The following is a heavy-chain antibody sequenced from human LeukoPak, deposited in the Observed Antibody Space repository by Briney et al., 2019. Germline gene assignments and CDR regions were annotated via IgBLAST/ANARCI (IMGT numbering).Heavy chain of an antibody. CDR3: ARESLAAGFLDY. CDR1: GFTFSRYW. Sequence: PGGSLRLSCAASGFTFSRYWMSWVRQAPGKGLEWVSVIYSGGSTYYADSVKGRFTISRDNSKNTLYLQMNSLRAEDTAVYYCARESLAAGFLDYWGQGTLVTVSS. V-gene: IGHV3-53*01. J-gene: IGHJ4*02. D-gene: IGHD6-13*01. CDR2: IYSGGST.